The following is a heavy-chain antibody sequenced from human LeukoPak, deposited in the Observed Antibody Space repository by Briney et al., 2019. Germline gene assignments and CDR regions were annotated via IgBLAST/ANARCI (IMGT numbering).Heavy chain of an antibody. D-gene: IGHD1-26*01. CDR2: INPSGGST. CDR1: GYTLTSYY. CDR3: AREWVSGYYYGMDV. Sequence: ASVKVSGKVSGYTLTSYYMHWVRQAPGQGLEWMGIINPSGGSTSSAQKFQGRVTMTRDTSTSTVYMELSSLRSEDTAVYYCAREWVSGYYYGMDVWGQGTTVTVSS. V-gene: IGHV1-46*01. J-gene: IGHJ6*02.